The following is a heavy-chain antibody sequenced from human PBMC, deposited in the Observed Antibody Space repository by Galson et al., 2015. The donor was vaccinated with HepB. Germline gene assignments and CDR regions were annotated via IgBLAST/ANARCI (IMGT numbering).Heavy chain of an antibody. CDR2: ISSSSSII. CDR3: ARDELNVVVVPAAIAY. Sequence: SLRLSCAASGFTFSSYSMNWVRQAPGKGLEWVSYISSSSSIIYYADSVKGRSTISRDNAKNSLYLQMNSLRAEDTAVYYCARDELNVVVVPAAIAYWGQGTLVTVSS. CDR1: GFTFSSYS. D-gene: IGHD2-2*01. V-gene: IGHV3-48*04. J-gene: IGHJ4*02.